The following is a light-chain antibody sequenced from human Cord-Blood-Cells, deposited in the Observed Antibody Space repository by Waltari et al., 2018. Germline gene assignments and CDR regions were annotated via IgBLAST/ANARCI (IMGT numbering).Light chain of an antibody. V-gene: IGKV1-5*03. J-gene: IGKJ1*01. CDR2: KAS. Sequence: DIQMTQSPSTLSAYVGDRVTITCRASQSISSWLAWYQQKPGKAPKLLIYKASSLESGVPSRFSGSGSVTEFTLTISSLQPDDFATYYCQQYRTFGQGTKVEIK. CDR3: QQYRT. CDR1: QSISSW.